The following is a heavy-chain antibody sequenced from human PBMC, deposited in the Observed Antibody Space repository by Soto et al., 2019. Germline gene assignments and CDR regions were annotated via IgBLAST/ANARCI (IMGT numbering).Heavy chain of an antibody. J-gene: IGHJ4*02. V-gene: IGHV1-8*01. CDR2: MNPDSGNR. Sequence: ASVKVSCKTSGYAFTSYDINWVRQATGQGLEWMGWMNPDSGNRGYAQKFQGRVTMTTDTSISTAYMELSGLRYDDTAMYYCAKGSWLVYCSDTTRDTINYWGQGTLVSVSS. CDR1: GYAFTSYD. D-gene: IGHD2-2*02. CDR3: AKGSWLVYCSDTTRDTINY.